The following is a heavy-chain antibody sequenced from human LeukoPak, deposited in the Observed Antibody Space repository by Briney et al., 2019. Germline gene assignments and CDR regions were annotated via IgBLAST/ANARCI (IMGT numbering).Heavy chain of an antibody. CDR2: ISWNSGSI. CDR3: AKGVDWSGYLDDAFDI. CDR1: GFTFDDYA. V-gene: IGHV3-9*03. Sequence: GGSLRLSCAASGFTFDDYAMHWVRQAPGKGLEWVSGISWNSGSIGYADSVKGRFTISRDNAKNSLYLQMNSLRAEDMALYYCAKGVDWSGYLDDAFDIWGQGTMVTVSS. D-gene: IGHD3-3*01. J-gene: IGHJ3*02.